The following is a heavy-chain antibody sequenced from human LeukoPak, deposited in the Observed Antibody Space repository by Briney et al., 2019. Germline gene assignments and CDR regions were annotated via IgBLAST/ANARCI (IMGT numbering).Heavy chain of an antibody. J-gene: IGHJ5*02. CDR1: GYTFTSYY. V-gene: IGHV1-46*01. Sequence: ASVKVSCKASGYTFTSYYIHWVRQAPGQGLEWMGIINPSGGSTSYAQKFQGRVTLTRDPSISTAYMGLTGLTSNNTGVYYCARTREYSSTWFFPPFDPWGQGTLVTVSS. D-gene: IGHD6-13*01. CDR2: INPSGGST. CDR3: ARTREYSSTWFFPPFDP.